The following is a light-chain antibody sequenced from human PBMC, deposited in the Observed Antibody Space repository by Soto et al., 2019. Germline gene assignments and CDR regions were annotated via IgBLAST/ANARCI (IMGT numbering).Light chain of an antibody. Sequence: EIVMTQSPATLSVSPRERVTVSCRASQYINTRLAWYQHRPGQAPRLLIYQTSIRAAGIPARFSASGTGTDFTLTISGVQPEDFAVYYCHQRQSWPRTFGQGTKVDIK. J-gene: IGKJ1*01. CDR2: QTS. V-gene: IGKV3D-15*01. CDR1: QYINTR. CDR3: HQRQSWPRT.